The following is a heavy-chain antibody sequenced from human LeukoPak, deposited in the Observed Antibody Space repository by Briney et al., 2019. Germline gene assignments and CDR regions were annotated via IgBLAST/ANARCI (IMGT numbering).Heavy chain of an antibody. Sequence: GRSLTLSCAASGFTFSSYGMQWVRQAPGKGLEWVAVISYDGSNKYYADSVKGRFTISRDNSKNTLYLQMNSLRAEDTAVYYCAKDRDYYDSSSYYYFDYWGQGTLVTVSS. J-gene: IGHJ4*02. V-gene: IGHV3-30*18. CDR3: AKDRDYYDSSSYYYFDY. CDR1: GFTFSSYG. CDR2: ISYDGSNK. D-gene: IGHD3-22*01.